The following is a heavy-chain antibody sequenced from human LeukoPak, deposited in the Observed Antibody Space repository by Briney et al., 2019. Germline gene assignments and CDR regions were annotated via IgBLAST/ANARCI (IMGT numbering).Heavy chain of an antibody. CDR3: ARVVVVPAAMHNWFDP. Sequence: PSETLSLTCTVSGGSISSSSYYWGWIRQPPGKGLEWIGSIYYSGSTYYNPSLKSRVTISVDTSKNQFSLKLSSVTAADTAVYYCARVVVVPAAMHNWFDPWGQGTLVTVSS. CDR1: GGSISSSSYY. D-gene: IGHD2-2*01. J-gene: IGHJ5*02. CDR2: IYYSGST. V-gene: IGHV4-39*07.